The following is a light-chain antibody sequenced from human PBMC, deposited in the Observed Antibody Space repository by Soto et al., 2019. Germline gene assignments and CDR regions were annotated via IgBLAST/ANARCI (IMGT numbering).Light chain of an antibody. V-gene: IGKV1-5*03. CDR1: QSISTW. CDR3: QQYNSYSWA. CDR2: KAS. Sequence: DIQMTQSPSTLSESVGDRVTITCRASQSISTWLAWYQQRAGKAPKLLIYKASNLESGVPSRFSGSGSGTDFTLTISSLQPDDFAAHYCQQYNSYSWAFGQGTKVEIK. J-gene: IGKJ1*01.